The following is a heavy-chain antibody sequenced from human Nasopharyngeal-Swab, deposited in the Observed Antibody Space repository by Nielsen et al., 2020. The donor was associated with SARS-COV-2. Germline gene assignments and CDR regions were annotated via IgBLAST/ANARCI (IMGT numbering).Heavy chain of an antibody. CDR3: ARERGGPRDGSSGYLYYFDY. V-gene: IGHV4-34*01. D-gene: IGHD3-22*01. Sequence: WIRQPPGKGLEWIGEINHSGSTNYNPSLKSRVTISVDTSKNQFSLKLSSVTAADTAVYYCARERGGPRDGSSGYLYYFDYWGQGTLVTVSS. J-gene: IGHJ4*02. CDR2: INHSGST.